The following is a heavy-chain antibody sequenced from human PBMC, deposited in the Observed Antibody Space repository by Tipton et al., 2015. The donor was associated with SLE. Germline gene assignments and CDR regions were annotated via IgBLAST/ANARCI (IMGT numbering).Heavy chain of an antibody. CDR3: ARINVPTAMDFYYYYMDV. CDR1: GGSITSRY. J-gene: IGHJ6*03. Sequence: TLSLTCTVSGGSITSRYWNWVRQPPGKGLEWIGYIYYSGTTSYNSSLKSRVTISVDTSKNQFSLKLSSVTAADTAQYYCARINVPTAMDFYYYYMDVWGNGTTVTVSS. V-gene: IGHV4-59*11. CDR2: IYYSGTT. D-gene: IGHD2-2*01.